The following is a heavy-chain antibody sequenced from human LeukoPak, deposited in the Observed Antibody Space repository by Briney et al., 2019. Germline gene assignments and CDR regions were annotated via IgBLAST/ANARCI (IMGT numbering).Heavy chain of an antibody. D-gene: IGHD4-17*01. J-gene: IGHJ4*02. Sequence: SVKVSCKASGGTFSSYAISWVRQAPGQGLEWMGGIIPIFGTANYAQKFQGRVTITADESTSTAYMELSSLRSEDTAVYYCASGYLGRAGTTDRLDYWGQGTLVTVSS. CDR3: ASGYLGRAGTTDRLDY. CDR2: IIPIFGTA. CDR1: GGTFSSYA. V-gene: IGHV1-69*01.